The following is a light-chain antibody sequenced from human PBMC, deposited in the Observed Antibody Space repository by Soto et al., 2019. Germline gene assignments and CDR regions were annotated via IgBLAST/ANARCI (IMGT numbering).Light chain of an antibody. CDR2: KAS. CDR3: QHYNSYSEA. CDR1: QTISSW. J-gene: IGKJ1*01. V-gene: IGKV1-5*03. Sequence: DIHMTHSASTLSASVGYRFTITCRARQTISSWLAWYQQKPGKAPTLLIYKASTLKSGVPSRFSGSGSGTEFTLTISSLQPDDFETYYCQHYNSYSEAFGQGTKVDIK.